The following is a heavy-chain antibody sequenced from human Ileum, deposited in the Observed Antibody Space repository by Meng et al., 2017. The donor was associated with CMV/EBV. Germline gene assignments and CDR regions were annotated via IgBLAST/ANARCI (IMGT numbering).Heavy chain of an antibody. CDR3: ARGDYYGSGGHTDY. Sequence: VQLVESGGDVVQPGGALRLPCAAAGFTFRDYAMHWVRLAPGKGLEWVAVISYVGTNQWYADSVKGRFTISRENSKNTLYLQVNSLRPEDTALYYCARGDYYGSGGHTDYWGQGTLVTVSS. CDR2: ISYVGTNQ. J-gene: IGHJ4*02. V-gene: IGHV3-30-3*01. CDR1: GFTFRDYA. D-gene: IGHD3-10*01.